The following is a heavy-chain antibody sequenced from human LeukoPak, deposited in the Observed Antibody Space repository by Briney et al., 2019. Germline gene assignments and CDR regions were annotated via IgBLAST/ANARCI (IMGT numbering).Heavy chain of an antibody. CDR3: AKEGGGYSSGWYPSFDY. D-gene: IGHD6-19*01. J-gene: IGHJ4*02. CDR2: ISYDGSNK. CDR1: GFTFSSYG. V-gene: IGHV3-30*18. Sequence: GGSLRLSCAASGFTFSSYGMHWVRQAPGKGLEWVAVISYDGSNKYYADSVKGRFTISRDNSKNTLYLQMNSLRAEDTAVYYCAKEGGGYSSGWYPSFDYWGQGTLVTVSS.